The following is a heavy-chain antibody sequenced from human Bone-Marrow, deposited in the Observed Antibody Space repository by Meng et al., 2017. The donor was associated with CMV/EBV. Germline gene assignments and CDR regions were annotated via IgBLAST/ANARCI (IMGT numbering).Heavy chain of an antibody. CDR1: GGTFSSYA. CDR3: ARADQELVGEYYYYGMDV. CDR2: IIPIFGTA. D-gene: IGHD3-10*01. V-gene: IGHV1-69*05. J-gene: IGHJ6*02. Sequence: SVKVSCKASGGTFSSYAISWVRQAPGQGLEWMGGIIPIFGTANYAQKFQGRVTITTDESTSPAYMELSSLRAEDTAVYYCARADQELVGEYYYYGMDVWGQGTTVTVPS.